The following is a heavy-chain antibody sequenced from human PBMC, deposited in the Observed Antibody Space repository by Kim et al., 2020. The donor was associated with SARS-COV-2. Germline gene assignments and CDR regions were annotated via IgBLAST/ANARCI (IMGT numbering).Heavy chain of an antibody. CDR3: ARGRISSGYYYNTLDY. Sequence: SETLSLTCAVYGGSFSGYYWSWIRQPPGKGLEWIGEINHSGSTNYNPYLKSRVTISVDTSKNQFSLKLSFVTAADTAVYYCARGRISSGYYYNTLDYWGQGTLVTVSS. J-gene: IGHJ4*02. V-gene: IGHV4-34*01. CDR1: GGSFSGYY. CDR2: INHSGST. D-gene: IGHD3-22*01.